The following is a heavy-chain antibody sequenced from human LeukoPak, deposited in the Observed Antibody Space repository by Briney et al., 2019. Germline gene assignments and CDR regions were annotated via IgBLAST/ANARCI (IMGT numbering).Heavy chain of an antibody. V-gene: IGHV1-8*03. CDR1: GYTLTNYD. CDR3: ARDGYYDSSGYPLFYGV. Sequence: LVKVSSTASGYTLTNYDITWVRQATGHRLEWAGRMNPNSGNTGYAQKFQGRVTITRNTSISTAYMELSSLRSADTAVYYCARDGYYDSSGYPLFYGVWGQGTMVTVSS. D-gene: IGHD3-22*01. J-gene: IGHJ3*01. CDR2: MNPNSGNT.